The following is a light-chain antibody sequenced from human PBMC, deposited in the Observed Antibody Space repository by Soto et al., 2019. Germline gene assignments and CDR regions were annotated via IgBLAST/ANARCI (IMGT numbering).Light chain of an antibody. CDR1: QSVSSNY. CDR3: KQYDTSPRT. Sequence: EVMLTQSPGTLSLSPGERATLSCRASQSVSSNYLAWYQQKSGQAPRLLIYGAYNRATGIPDRFSGSGSGTDFTLTIRRLEPEDVAVYYCKQYDTSPRTFGQGTKVEFK. J-gene: IGKJ1*01. CDR2: GAY. V-gene: IGKV3-20*01.